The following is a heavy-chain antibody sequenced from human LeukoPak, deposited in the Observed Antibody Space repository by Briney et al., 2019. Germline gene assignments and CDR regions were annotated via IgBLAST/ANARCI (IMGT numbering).Heavy chain of an antibody. CDR3: ARDPGYSGIDY. J-gene: IGHJ4*02. CDR1: GGSISSGGYY. CDR2: IYYSGST. Sequence: PSQTLSLTCTVSGGSISSGGYYWSWIRQHPGKGLEWIGYIYYSGSTNYNPSLKSRVTISVDTSKNQFSLNLNSETAADTAVYYCARDPGYSGIDYWGQGTLVTVSS. D-gene: IGHD5-12*01. V-gene: IGHV4-61*08.